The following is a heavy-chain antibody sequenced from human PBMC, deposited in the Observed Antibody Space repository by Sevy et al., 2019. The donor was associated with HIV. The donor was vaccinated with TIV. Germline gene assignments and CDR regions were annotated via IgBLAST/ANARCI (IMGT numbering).Heavy chain of an antibody. CDR3: ARTLYDYVWGSYFNFDY. CDR2: IYHSGST. J-gene: IGHJ4*02. V-gene: IGHV4-4*02. D-gene: IGHD3-16*01. Sequence: SETLSLTCAVSGGSISSSNWWSWVRQPPGKGLEWIGEIYHSGSTNYNPSLKSRVTISVDKSKNQFSLKLSSVTAADTAVYYCARTLYDYVWGSYFNFDYWGQRTLVTVSS. CDR1: GGSISSSNW.